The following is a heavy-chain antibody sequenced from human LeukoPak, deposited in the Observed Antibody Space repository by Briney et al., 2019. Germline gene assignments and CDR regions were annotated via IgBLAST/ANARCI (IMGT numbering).Heavy chain of an antibody. CDR3: ARDQSGVAHYFDY. D-gene: IGHD2-15*01. J-gene: IGHJ4*02. Sequence: GGSLRLSCAASGFTFSIYDMHWVRQAPGKGLEWVAFIRYDGSNKYYADSVKGRFTISRDNSKNTLYLQMNSLRADDTAVYYCARDQSGVAHYFDYWGQGTLVTDSS. CDR2: IRYDGSNK. CDR1: GFTFSIYD. V-gene: IGHV3-30*02.